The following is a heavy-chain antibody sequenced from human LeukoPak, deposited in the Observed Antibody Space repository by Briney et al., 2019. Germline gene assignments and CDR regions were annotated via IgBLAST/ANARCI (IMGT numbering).Heavy chain of an antibody. D-gene: IGHD4-17*01. CDR1: GGTFSSYT. J-gene: IGHJ4*02. V-gene: IGHV1-69*02. CDR3: ARNHDYGDYVGY. Sequence: SVKVSCTASGGTFSSYTISWVRQAPGPGLGWMGRFILIIGVGDSAQKFHGRVTITADKSTSTAYMELSSLRSEDTAVYYCARNHDYGDYVGYWGQGTLVTVSS. CDR2: FILIIGVG.